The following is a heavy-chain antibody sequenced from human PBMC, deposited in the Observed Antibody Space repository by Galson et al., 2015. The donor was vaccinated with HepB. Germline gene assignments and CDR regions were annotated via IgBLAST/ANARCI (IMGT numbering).Heavy chain of an antibody. Sequence: GAEVKKPGESLKISCKGSGYSFHSYWIDCVRQMPGKGLEWMRIIAPGDSDTIYSPSFKGQVTISVDKSISTAYLQWSSLKASDTAMYDCVRRAGNSNYDYWGQGTLVTVSS. J-gene: IGHJ4*02. D-gene: IGHD4-11*01. CDR3: VRRAGNSNYDY. CDR2: IAPGDSDT. V-gene: IGHV5-51*03. CDR1: GYSFHSYW.